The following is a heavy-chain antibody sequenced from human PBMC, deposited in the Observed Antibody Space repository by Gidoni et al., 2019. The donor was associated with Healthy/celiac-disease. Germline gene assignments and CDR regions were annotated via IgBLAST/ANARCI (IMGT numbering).Heavy chain of an antibody. V-gene: IGHV3-21*01. D-gene: IGHD5-18*01. J-gene: IGHJ4*02. CDR2: ISSSSSYI. CDR1: GFTFSSYS. Sequence: EVQLVESGGGLVKPGGSLRLSCAASGFTFSSYSMNWVRQAPGKGLEWVSSISSSSSYIYYADSVKGRFTISRDNAKNSLYLQMNSLGAEDTAVYYCARDSFGYMGYWGQGTLVTVSS. CDR3: ARDSFGYMGY.